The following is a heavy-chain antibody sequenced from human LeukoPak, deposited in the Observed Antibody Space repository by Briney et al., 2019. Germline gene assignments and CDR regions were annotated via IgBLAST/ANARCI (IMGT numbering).Heavy chain of an antibody. CDR3: AKDRPNYYESIGQYYRRDGDC. CDR1: GFTFSSYG. D-gene: IGHD3-22*01. Sequence: GGSLRLSCAASGFTFSSYGMHWVRQAPGKGLEWVAFIRYDGSNKYYADSVKGRFTISRDNSKNTLYLQMNSLRAEDTAIYYCAKDRPNYYESIGQYYRRDGDCWGQGTLVSVSS. CDR2: IRYDGSNK. J-gene: IGHJ4*02. V-gene: IGHV3-30*02.